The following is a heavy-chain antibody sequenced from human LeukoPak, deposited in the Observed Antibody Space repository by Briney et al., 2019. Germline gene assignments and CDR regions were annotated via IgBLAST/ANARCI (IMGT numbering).Heavy chain of an antibody. V-gene: IGHV3-21*01. CDR2: ISSSSSYI. CDR1: GFTISSYS. D-gene: IGHD4-17*01. CDR3: ARESTVTGGISYFDY. J-gene: IGHJ4*02. Sequence: GSLRLSCAASGFTISSYSMNWVRQAPGKGLEGVSSISSSSSYIYYADSVKGRFTISRDNAKNSLYLQMNSLRAEDTAVYYSARESTVTGGISYFDYWGQGTLVTVSS.